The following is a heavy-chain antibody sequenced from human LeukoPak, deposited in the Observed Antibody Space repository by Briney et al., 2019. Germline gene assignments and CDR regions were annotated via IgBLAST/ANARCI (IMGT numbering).Heavy chain of an antibody. D-gene: IGHD3-10*01. CDR2: IYTSGST. CDR3: ARRPGVRGYDY. Sequence: SETLSLTCTVSGGSISSGSYYWSWIRQPAGKGLEWIGRIYTSGSTNYNPSLKSRVTISVDTSKNQFSLKLSSVTAADTAVYYCARRPGVRGYDYWGQGTLVTVSS. CDR1: GGSISSGSYY. J-gene: IGHJ4*02. V-gene: IGHV4-61*02.